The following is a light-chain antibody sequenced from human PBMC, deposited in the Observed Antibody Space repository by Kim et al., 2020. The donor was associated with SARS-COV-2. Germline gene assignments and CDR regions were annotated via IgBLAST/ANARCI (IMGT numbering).Light chain of an antibody. V-gene: IGKV1-39*01. CDR3: QQTYRMRT. Sequence: SASVGDKITITCRASQNIGSDLNWYQQKPGKAPDLLINGASTLQNGVPLRFIGGGSGTHFTLTISSLLPEDSATYFCQQTYRMRTFGQGTKVDIK. CDR2: GAS. J-gene: IGKJ2*01. CDR1: QNIGSD.